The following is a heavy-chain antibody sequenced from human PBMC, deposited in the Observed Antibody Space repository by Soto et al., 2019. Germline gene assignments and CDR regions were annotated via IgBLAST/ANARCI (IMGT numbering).Heavy chain of an antibody. D-gene: IGHD3-22*01. Sequence: ASVKVSCKASGYTFTSYYVHWVRQAPGQGLEWMGIINPSGATTTYAQNFQGRVAMTRDTSTSTVYMELSSLRSEDTAVYYCARVSQYHDRSGDHYYCGQGTLVTVSS. CDR3: ARVSQYHDRSGDHYY. J-gene: IGHJ4*02. V-gene: IGHV1-46*01. CDR1: GYTFTSYY. CDR2: INPSGATT.